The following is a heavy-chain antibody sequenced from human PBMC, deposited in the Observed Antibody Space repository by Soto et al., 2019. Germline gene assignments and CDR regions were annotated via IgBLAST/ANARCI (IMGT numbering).Heavy chain of an antibody. CDR1: GFTFSSYW. Sequence: EVQLVESGGGLVQPGGSLRLSCAASGFTFSSYWMSWVRQAPGKGLEWVANIKQDGSEKYYVDSVKGRFTISSDNAKNSLYLQMNSMRAEDTAVYYCAYWSGYSSPYYYYYMDVWGKGTTVTVSS. V-gene: IGHV3-7*01. CDR2: IKQDGSEK. J-gene: IGHJ6*03. D-gene: IGHD3-3*01. CDR3: AYWSGYSSPYYYYYMDV.